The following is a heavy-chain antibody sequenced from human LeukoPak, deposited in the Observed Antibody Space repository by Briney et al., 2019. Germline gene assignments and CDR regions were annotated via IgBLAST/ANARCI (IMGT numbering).Heavy chain of an antibody. V-gene: IGHV1-18*01. J-gene: IGHJ4*02. D-gene: IGHD3-3*01. CDR3: ARDYDFWSGYSELNFDY. CDR2: ISAYNGNT. CDR1: GYTFTSYG. Sequence: ASVKVSCKASGYTFTSYGISWVRQAPGQGLEWMGGISAYNGNTNYAQKLQGRVTMTTDTSTSTAYMELRSLRSDDTAVYYCARDYDFWSGYSELNFDYWGQGTLVTVSS.